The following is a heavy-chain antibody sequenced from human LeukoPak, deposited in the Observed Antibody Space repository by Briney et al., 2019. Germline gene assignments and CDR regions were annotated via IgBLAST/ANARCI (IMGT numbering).Heavy chain of an antibody. D-gene: IGHD6-13*01. V-gene: IGHV1-69*13. Sequence: SVKVSCKASGYTFTSYGISWVRQAPGQGLEWMGGIIPIFGTANYAQKFQGRVTITADESTSTAYMELSSLRSEDTAVYYCARSMEQLDYYYYYGMDVWGQGTTVTVSS. J-gene: IGHJ6*02. CDR1: GYTFTSYG. CDR3: ARSMEQLDYYYYYGMDV. CDR2: IIPIFGTA.